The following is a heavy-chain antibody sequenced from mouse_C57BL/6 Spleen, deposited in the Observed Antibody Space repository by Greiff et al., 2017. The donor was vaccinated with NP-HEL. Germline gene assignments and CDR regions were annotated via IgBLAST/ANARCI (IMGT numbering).Heavy chain of an antibody. J-gene: IGHJ4*01. CDR1: GYAFSSSW. CDR2: IYPGDGDT. V-gene: IGHV1-82*01. D-gene: IGHD1-1*01. CDR3: ARGDYGFYAMDD. Sequence: VQLQQSGPELVKPGASVKISCKASGYAFSSSWMNWVQQRPGKGLEWIGRIYPGDGDTKYNGKFKGKATLTADKSSSTAYIQLSSLTSEDSAVYFCARGDYGFYAMDDWGKGTSVTVSS.